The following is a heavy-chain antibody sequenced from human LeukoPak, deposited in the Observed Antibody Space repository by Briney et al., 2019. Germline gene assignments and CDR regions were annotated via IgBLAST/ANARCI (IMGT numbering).Heavy chain of an antibody. D-gene: IGHD3-10*01. J-gene: IGHJ5*02. CDR2: ISYSGTT. CDR1: GGSLNSPNYY. V-gene: IGHV4-39*01. Sequence: PSETLSLTCIVSGGSLNSPNYYWGWLRPPPGKGLEWIGTISYSGTTYYNPSLKSRLTISVDTSKNQFSLKLTSVTAADTSVYYCARHDYYGSLNWFDPWGQGTLITVSS. CDR3: ARHDYYGSLNWFDP.